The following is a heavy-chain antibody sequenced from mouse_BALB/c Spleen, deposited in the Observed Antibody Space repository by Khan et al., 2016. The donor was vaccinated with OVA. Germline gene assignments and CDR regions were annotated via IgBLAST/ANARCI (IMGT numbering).Heavy chain of an antibody. CDR2: MSSGGDYT. Sequence: MQLEESGGDLVKPGGSPKLSCAASGFTFSSYSMSWVRQIPDKRLEWVATMSSGGDYTYYPDSVKGRFTISRDNAKNTLYLQMSSLKSEDTAMYYCASHLTGSFAYWGQGTLVTVSA. D-gene: IGHD4-1*01. CDR3: ASHLTGSFAY. V-gene: IGHV5-6*01. CDR1: GFTFSSYS. J-gene: IGHJ3*01.